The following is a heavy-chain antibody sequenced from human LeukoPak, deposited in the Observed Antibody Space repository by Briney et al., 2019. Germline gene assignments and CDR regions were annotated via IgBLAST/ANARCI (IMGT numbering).Heavy chain of an antibody. CDR2: IKQDGSEK. D-gene: IGHD3-3*01. Sequence: PGGSLRLSCAASGFTFSSYWMSWVRQAPGKGLEWGANIKQDGSEKYYVDSVKGRFTISRENAKNSLYLQMNSLRAEDTAVYYCARDRTYYDFWSGYYHDAFDIWGQGTMVTVSS. CDR3: ARDRTYYDFWSGYYHDAFDI. J-gene: IGHJ3*02. V-gene: IGHV3-7*01. CDR1: GFTFSSYW.